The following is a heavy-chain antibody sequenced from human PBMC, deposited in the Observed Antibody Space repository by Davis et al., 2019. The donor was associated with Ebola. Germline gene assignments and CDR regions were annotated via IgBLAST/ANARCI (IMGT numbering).Heavy chain of an antibody. J-gene: IGHJ5*02. V-gene: IGHV3-73*01. CDR3: AKGTTVTTRGWFDP. Sequence: GESLKISCAASGFTFSGSAMHWVRQAPGKGLEWVGRIRSKANSYATAYAASVKGRFTISRDDSKNTAYLQMNSLRAEDTAVYYCAKGTTVTTRGWFDPWGQGTLVTVSS. CDR2: IRSKANSYAT. D-gene: IGHD4-17*01. CDR1: GFTFSGSA.